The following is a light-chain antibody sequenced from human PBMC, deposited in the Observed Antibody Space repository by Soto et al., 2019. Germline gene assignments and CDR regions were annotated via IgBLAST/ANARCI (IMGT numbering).Light chain of an antibody. CDR2: DNY. Sequence: QSVLTQPPSVSAAPGQKVIISCSGNSSNIGKNYVFWYQQFPGTAPKLLIYDNYKRPSGIPDRFSVSKSGASATLAITGLHTGDEADYYCGAWDTSLRAVVFGGGTQLTVL. CDR3: GAWDTSLRAVV. V-gene: IGLV1-51*01. CDR1: SSNIGKNY. J-gene: IGLJ2*01.